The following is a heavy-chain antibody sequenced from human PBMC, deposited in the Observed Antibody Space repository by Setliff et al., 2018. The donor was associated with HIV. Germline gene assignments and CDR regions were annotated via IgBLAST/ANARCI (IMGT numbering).Heavy chain of an antibody. J-gene: IGHJ5*02. CDR1: GGSISSSSYY. D-gene: IGHD6-19*01. CDR2: FYYSWNT. Sequence: PSETLSLTCTVSGGSISSSSYYWGWIRQPPGKGLEWIGSFYYSWNTYYNPSLKSRVIVAIDTPQNQFFLRLTSVTAADTAVYFCARRPYSSGRFDPWGQGTLVTVSS. CDR3: ARRPYSSGRFDP. V-gene: IGHV4-39*07.